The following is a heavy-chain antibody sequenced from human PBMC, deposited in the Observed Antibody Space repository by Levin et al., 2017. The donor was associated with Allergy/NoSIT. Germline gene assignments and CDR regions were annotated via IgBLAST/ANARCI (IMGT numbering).Heavy chain of an antibody. V-gene: IGHV3-23*01. J-gene: IGHJ4*02. Sequence: GGSLRLSCAASGFIFNTFSMTWVRQAPGKGLEWVSAISGSGADIDNADSMKGRFTISRDNSKNTLYLQMSSLRAEDTAVYYCARCTSICYRNSFDFWGPGTQVTVSS. D-gene: IGHD3-3*02. CDR3: ARCTSICYRNSFDF. CDR1: GFIFNTFS. CDR2: ISGSGADI.